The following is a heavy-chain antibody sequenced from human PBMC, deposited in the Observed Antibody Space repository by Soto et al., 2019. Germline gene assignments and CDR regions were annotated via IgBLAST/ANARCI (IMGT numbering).Heavy chain of an antibody. J-gene: IGHJ4*02. D-gene: IGHD3-22*01. V-gene: IGHV6-1*01. CDR1: GDSVSSNGAA. CDR3: ARSGPGGYIDY. Sequence: SPTLSLTCAISGDSVSSNGAALNWIRQSPSRGLEWLGRTYYRSKWYNHYAVSVKGRITVNPDTSKNQFSLQLNSVTPEDTAVYYCARSGPGGYIDYWGQGTLVTVSS. CDR2: TYYRSKWYN.